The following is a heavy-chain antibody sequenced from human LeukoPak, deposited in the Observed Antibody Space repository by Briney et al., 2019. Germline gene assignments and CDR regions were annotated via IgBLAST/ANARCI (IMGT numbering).Heavy chain of an antibody. D-gene: IGHD2-2*01. J-gene: IGHJ4*02. CDR1: DGSMSSDA. CDR3: ARSYGPYQIDS. V-gene: IGHV4-30-2*01. Sequence: SQTLSLTRAVSDGSMSSDAWTWIRQPPGMALEWIWYIYHSGSAYYNPSLKSRVTISLDRSKNQFSLKLSSMTAADTAFYYCARSYGPYQIDSWGQGTLVTVSS. CDR2: IYHSGSA.